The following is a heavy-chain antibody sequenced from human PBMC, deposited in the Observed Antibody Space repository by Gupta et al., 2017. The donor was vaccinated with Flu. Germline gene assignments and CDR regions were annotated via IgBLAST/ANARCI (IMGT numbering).Heavy chain of an antibody. CDR3: AKGVAGYTTSSFLRPD. D-gene: IGHD6-6*01. V-gene: IGHV3-23*01. Sequence: LTFSTYAMAWVRQAPGKGLEWVSVIRGSGRSPNYADAVKGRFTISRDNSKNTLYLQMNSLRAEDTAVYYCAKGVAGYTTSSFLRPDWGQGTLVSVTS. CDR2: IRGSGRSP. CDR1: LTFSTYA. J-gene: IGHJ4*02.